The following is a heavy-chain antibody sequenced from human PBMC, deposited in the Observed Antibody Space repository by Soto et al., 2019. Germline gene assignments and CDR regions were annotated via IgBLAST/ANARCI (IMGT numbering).Heavy chain of an antibody. CDR3: AIFTMLGGALDWFYL. Sequence: GESLKISCEGSGYTFTSYWIAWVRQMPGKGLEWMGIIYPGDSDTRYSPSFQGQVTISADKSTSTAYLQWSSLKASDTATYYCAIFTMLGGALDWFYLCGQGTLVIVSS. CDR2: IYPGDSDT. V-gene: IGHV5-51*01. J-gene: IGHJ5*02. CDR1: GYTFTSYW. D-gene: IGHD3-10*01.